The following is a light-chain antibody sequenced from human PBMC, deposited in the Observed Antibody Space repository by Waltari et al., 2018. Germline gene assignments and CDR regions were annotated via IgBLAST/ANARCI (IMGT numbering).Light chain of an antibody. CDR2: GAF. V-gene: IGKV1-39*01. CDR3: QQSYGNPRT. Sequence: DIQMTQSPSSLSASVGDRVTITCRASQSISTYLNWYQQKPGKAPKLLIFGAFSLPRGVPSRFRGSDSGTYFTLTISSLQPEDFATYYCQQSYGNPRTFGPGTKVDI. CDR1: QSISTY. J-gene: IGKJ3*01.